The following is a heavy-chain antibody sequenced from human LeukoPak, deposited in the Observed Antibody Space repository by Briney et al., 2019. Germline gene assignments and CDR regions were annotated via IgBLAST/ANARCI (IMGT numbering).Heavy chain of an antibody. J-gene: IGHJ6*02. CDR2: ISYDGYNK. Sequence: TGGSLRLSCAASGFTFSNYAMHWVRQAPGSGLEWVAVISYDGYNKYYADSVKGRFTISRDNSKNTLYLQMNSLRAEDTAVYYCARDPLPDYYYGMDVWGQGTTVTVSS. V-gene: IGHV3-30-3*01. CDR3: ARDPLPDYYYGMDV. D-gene: IGHD5/OR15-5a*01. CDR1: GFTFSNYA.